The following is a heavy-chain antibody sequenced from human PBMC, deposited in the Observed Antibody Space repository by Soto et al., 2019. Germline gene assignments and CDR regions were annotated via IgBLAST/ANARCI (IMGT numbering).Heavy chain of an antibody. D-gene: IGHD1-1*01. CDR2: ISYDGNVA. CDR3: AKDGPITNWYFDY. Sequence: QVQLVESGGGVVQPGRSLRLSCAASGFTFSNYGMHWVRQAPGKGLEWVIVISYDGNVAYYADSVKGRFTISRDNSKNTLYLQMNSLRTEDTAMYYGAKDGPITNWYFDYWGQGTLVTVSS. J-gene: IGHJ4*02. CDR1: GFTFSNYG. V-gene: IGHV3-30*18.